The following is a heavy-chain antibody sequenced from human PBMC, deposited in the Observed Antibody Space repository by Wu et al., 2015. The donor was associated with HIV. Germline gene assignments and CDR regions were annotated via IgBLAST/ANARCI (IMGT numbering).Heavy chain of an antibody. V-gene: IGHV1-8*01. J-gene: IGHJ2*01. CDR1: GYTFSAYD. CDR2: MNPNSGNT. CDR3: AREPLAAAGDYWYFDL. Sequence: QVQLVQSETEMKKPGASLKVSCKASGYTFSAYDINWVRQAPGQGLEWVGWMNPNSGNTGYPQKFQGRVTMTRDTSISTAYMELSSLKSDDTAVYYCAREPLAAAGDYWYFDLWGRGTLVTVSS. D-gene: IGHD6-13*01.